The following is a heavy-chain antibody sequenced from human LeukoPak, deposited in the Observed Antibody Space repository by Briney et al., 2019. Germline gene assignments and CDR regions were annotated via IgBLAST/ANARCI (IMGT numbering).Heavy chain of an antibody. CDR2: IWYYGSNK. CDR1: GFTFSSYG. J-gene: IGHJ3*02. Sequence: GGSLRLSCAASGFTFSSYGMHWVRQAPGRGLEGVAVIWYYGSNKYYADSVKGRFTISRDNSKNTLYLQMNSRRAGETAVYYCARAGRGMIVTVAFDIWGQGTMVTVSS. D-gene: IGHD3-22*01. CDR3: ARAGRGMIVTVAFDI. V-gene: IGHV3-33*01.